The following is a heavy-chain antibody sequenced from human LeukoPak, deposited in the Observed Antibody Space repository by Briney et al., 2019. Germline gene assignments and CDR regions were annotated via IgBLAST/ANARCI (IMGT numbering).Heavy chain of an antibody. Sequence: SETLSLTCTVSGGSISSYYWSWNRQPAGKGLEWIGRLYTSGSTNYNPSLKSRVTMSVDTSKNQFSLKLSSVTAADTAVYYCARGDSSSWSNYFDPWGQGTLVTVSS. D-gene: IGHD6-13*01. CDR1: GGSISSYY. CDR3: ARGDSSSWSNYFDP. V-gene: IGHV4-4*07. J-gene: IGHJ5*02. CDR2: LYTSGST.